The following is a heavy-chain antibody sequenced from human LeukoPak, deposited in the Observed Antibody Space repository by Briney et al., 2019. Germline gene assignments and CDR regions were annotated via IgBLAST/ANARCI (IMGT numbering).Heavy chain of an antibody. CDR1: GGSISSHY. CDR2: MYDTVNT. V-gene: IGHV4-59*11. CDR3: ATIKRGYPYGYFDF. Sequence: SETLSLTCTVSGGSISSHYWSWVRQPPGKGLEWIGYMYDTVNTKDNPSLTSRLTLSADTSKNQFSLRLGSVTAADTAVYYCATIKRGYPYGYFDFWGQGILVTVSS. D-gene: IGHD5-18*01. J-gene: IGHJ4*02.